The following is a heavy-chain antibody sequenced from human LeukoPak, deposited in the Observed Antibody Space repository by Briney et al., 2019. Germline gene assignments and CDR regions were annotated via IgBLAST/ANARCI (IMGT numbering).Heavy chain of an antibody. CDR3: ARPRAGGITSVWGAFDI. J-gene: IGHJ3*02. CDR1: GFTFSSYA. Sequence: GGSLRLSCAASGFTFSSYAMHWVRQAPGKGLEYVSAISSNGGSTYYANSVKGRFTISRDNSKNTLYLQMGSLGAEDMAVYYCARPRAGGITSVWGAFDIWGQGTMVTVSS. CDR2: ISSNGGST. V-gene: IGHV3-64*01. D-gene: IGHD3-16*01.